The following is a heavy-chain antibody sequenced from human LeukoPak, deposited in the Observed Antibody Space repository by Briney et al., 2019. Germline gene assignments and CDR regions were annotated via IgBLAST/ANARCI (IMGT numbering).Heavy chain of an antibody. CDR2: FDPEDGET. CDR3: ARLFGYYDSSGQYYFDY. Sequence: ASVKVSCKVSGYTLTELSMHWVRQAPGKGLEWMGGFDPEDGETIYAQKFQGRVTMTEDTATDTAYMELSSLRSEDTAVYYCARLFGYYDSSGQYYFDYWGQGTLVTVSS. J-gene: IGHJ4*02. CDR1: GYTLTELS. V-gene: IGHV1-24*01. D-gene: IGHD3-22*01.